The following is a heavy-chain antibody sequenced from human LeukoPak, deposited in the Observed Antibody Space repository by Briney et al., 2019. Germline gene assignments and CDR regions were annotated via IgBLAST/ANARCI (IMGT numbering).Heavy chain of an antibody. J-gene: IGHJ1*01. Sequence: PGRSLRLSCAASGFTFSSYDMHWVRQAPGKGLEWVAVISYDGSNKYYADSVKGRFTISRDNSKNTLYLQMNSLRAEDTAVYYCAKDSLARFIVVVPAAPFQHWGQGTLVTVSS. D-gene: IGHD2-2*01. CDR1: GFTFSSYD. CDR2: ISYDGSNK. CDR3: AKDSLARFIVVVPAAPFQH. V-gene: IGHV3-30*18.